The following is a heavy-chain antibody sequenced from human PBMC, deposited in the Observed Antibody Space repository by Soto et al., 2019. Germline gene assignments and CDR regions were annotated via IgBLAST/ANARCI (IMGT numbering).Heavy chain of an antibody. CDR1: GGYICSYY. CDR3: ASVDLIAAAASIDN. V-gene: IGHV4-59*01. D-gene: IGHD6-13*01. J-gene: IGHJ4*02. CDR2: IYYSGST. Sequence: SETLSLTCTVSGGYICSYYWSWIRQPPGKGLEWIGYIYYSGSTNYNPSLKSRVTISVDTSKNQFSLKLSSVTAADTAVYYCASVDLIAAAASIDNWGQGTLVTVSS.